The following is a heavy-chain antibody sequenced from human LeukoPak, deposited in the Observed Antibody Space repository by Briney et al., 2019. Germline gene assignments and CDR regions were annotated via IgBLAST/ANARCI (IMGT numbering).Heavy chain of an antibody. J-gene: IGHJ4*02. CDR1: GFTFSSYW. CDR3: AREEQDILTGYYYFDY. V-gene: IGHV3-7*01. Sequence: GGSLRLSCAASGFTFSSYWMSWVRQAPGKGLEWVANIKQDGSEKYYVDSVKGRFTISRDNAKNSLYLQMNSLRAEDTAVYYCAREEQDILTGYYYFDYWGQGTLVTVSS. D-gene: IGHD3-9*01. CDR2: IKQDGSEK.